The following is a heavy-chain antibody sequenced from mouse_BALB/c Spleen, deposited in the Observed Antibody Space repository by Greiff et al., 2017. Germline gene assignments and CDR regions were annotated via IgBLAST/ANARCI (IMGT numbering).Heavy chain of an antibody. V-gene: IGHV1-9*01. J-gene: IGHJ4*01. CDR2: ILPGSGST. D-gene: IGHD2-3*01. CDR3: ARRGYDVSMDY. CDR1: GYTFSSYW. Sequence: QVQLQQSGAELMKSGASVKISCKATGYTFSSYWIEWVKQRPGHGLEWIGEILPGSGSTNYNEKFKGKATFTADTSSNTAYMELSSLTSEDSAVYYCARRGYDVSMDYWGQGTSVTVSS.